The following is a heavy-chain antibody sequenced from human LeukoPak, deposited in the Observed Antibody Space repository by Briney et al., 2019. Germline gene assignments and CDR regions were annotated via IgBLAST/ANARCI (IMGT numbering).Heavy chain of an antibody. CDR2: KSDEITT. CDR1: GFTFSSYYW. V-gene: IGHV3-74*01. D-gene: IGHD3/OR15-3a*01. CDR3: ARGAWTAYYFDY. J-gene: IGHJ4*02. Sequence: PGGSLRLSCAASGFTFSSYYWMHWVRQAPGKGLVWVSRKSDEITTNYADSVKGRFTISRDNAKNTLYLQMNSLRAEDTAVYYCARGAWTAYYFDYWGQGTLVTVSS.